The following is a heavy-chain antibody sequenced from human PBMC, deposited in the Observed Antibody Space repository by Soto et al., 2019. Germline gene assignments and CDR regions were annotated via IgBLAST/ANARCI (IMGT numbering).Heavy chain of an antibody. CDR1: GASISSYY. CDR2: IHNGERT. Sequence: LSETLSLTCSVSGASISSYYWSWFRQAPGKGLEYIGYIHNGERTNYNPSLESRVTISADTSKNQFSLRLSSVTAADTAMYYCSYGDSPGPIDHWGQGTLVTVSS. J-gene: IGHJ4*02. V-gene: IGHV4-59*01. CDR3: SYGDSPGPIDH. D-gene: IGHD4-17*01.